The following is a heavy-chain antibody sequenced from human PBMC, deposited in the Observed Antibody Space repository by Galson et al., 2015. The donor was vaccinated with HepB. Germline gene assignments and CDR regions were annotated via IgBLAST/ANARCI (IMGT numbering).Heavy chain of an antibody. CDR1: GLTFSSYG. D-gene: IGHD4-17*01. J-gene: IGHJ4*02. CDR3: AKDLNWRDHGDFGMLDY. V-gene: IGHV3-30*18. CDR2: ISYDGSNK. Sequence: SLRLSCAASGLTFSSYGMHWVRQAPGKGLEWAAFISYDGSNKYYVDSVKGRFTISRDNSKNTLYLQMNSLRPEDTAVYYCAKDLNWRDHGDFGMLDYWGQGTLVTVSS.